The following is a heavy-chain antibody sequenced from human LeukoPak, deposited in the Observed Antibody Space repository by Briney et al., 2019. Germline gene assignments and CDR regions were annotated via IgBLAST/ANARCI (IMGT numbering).Heavy chain of an antibody. D-gene: IGHD6-19*01. CDR1: GYDFTSVG. J-gene: IGHJ4*02. Sequence: ASVKVSSKPAGYDFTSVGITWVRRAPGQGLEWMRWISPYNGNTRYAQKFQGRVAMSTDTSTTTAYMDLRGLRFNDTAVYYFARADSGSCWYFDYWGQGTLVTVSS. CDR3: ARADSGSCWYFDY. V-gene: IGHV1-18*01. CDR2: ISPYNGNT.